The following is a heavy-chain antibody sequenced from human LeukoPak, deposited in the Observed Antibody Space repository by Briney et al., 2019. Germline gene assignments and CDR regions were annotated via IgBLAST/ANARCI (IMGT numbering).Heavy chain of an antibody. D-gene: IGHD2-21*01. Sequence: SETLSLTCTVSGYSISSGYYWGWIRQPPGKGLEWIGEINHSGSTNYNPSLKSRVTISEDTSKNQFSLKLSSVTAADTAVYYCARGRALFDWGQGTLVTVSS. CDR2: INHSGST. CDR3: ARGRALFD. V-gene: IGHV4-38-2*02. CDR1: GYSISSGYY. J-gene: IGHJ4*02.